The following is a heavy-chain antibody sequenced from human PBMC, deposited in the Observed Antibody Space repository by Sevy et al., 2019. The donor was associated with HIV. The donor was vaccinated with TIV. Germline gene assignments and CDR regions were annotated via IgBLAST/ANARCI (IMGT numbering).Heavy chain of an antibody. Sequence: GGSLRLSCVXAGFTFXSYDMHWVRQVTGKGLEWISGVGXAGDQFYPGSVKGRFTISRENAKNSFYLQMXNLRAGDTAVYYCARSGGYSDYGXDVWGQGTTVTVSS. J-gene: IGHJ6*02. CDR1: GFTFXSYD. D-gene: IGHD5-12*01. CDR3: ARSGGYSDYGXDV. CDR2: VGXAGDQ. V-gene: IGHV3-13*05.